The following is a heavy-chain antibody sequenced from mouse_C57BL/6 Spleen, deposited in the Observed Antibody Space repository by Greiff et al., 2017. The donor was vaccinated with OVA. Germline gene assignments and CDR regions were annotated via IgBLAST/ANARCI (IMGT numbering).Heavy chain of an antibody. V-gene: IGHV1-42*01. CDR3: ARGGILLLYYFDY. CDR2: INPSTGGT. CDR1: GYSFTGYY. J-gene: IGHJ2*01. Sequence: VQLQQSGPELVKPGASVKISCKASGYSFTGYYMNWVKQSPEKSLEWIGEINPSTGGTTYNQKFKAKATLTVDKSSSTAYMQLKSLTSEDSAVYYWARGGILLLYYFDYWGQGTTLTVSS. D-gene: IGHD1-1*01.